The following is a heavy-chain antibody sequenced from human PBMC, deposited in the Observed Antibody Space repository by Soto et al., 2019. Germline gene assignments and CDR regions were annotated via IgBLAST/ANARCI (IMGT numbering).Heavy chain of an antibody. V-gene: IGHV1-18*04. CDR3: GRGGSGYHTGRGFAGAMDV. J-gene: IGHJ6*02. Sequence: QIQLVQSGGEVKKPGASVNLSCKASGYIFNGYGISWVRQAPGQGLEWMGWISPYNGHTEYSQSLQGRLTVTADTPPTTVYMELGSLRSQDTAVYFCGRGGSGYHTGRGFAGAMDVWGQGTTVTVSS. CDR1: GYIFNGYG. D-gene: IGHD3-3*01. CDR2: ISPYNGHT.